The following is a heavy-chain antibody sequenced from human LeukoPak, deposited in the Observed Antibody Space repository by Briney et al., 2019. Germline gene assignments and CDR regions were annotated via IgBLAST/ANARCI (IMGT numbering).Heavy chain of an antibody. Sequence: GASVKVSCKASGYTFTGYYMHWVRQAPGQGLEWMGRINPNSGGTNYARKFQGRVTMTRDTSINTAYMELGRLRSDDTAVYYCAREHDFGDSGGYWGPGTLVTVSS. CDR3: AREHDFGDSGGY. CDR1: GYTFTGYY. V-gene: IGHV1-2*06. CDR2: INPNSGGT. J-gene: IGHJ4*02. D-gene: IGHD4-17*01.